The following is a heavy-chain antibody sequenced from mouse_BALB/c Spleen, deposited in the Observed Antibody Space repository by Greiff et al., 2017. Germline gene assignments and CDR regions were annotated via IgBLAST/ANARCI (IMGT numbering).Heavy chain of an antibody. J-gene: IGHJ4*01. D-gene: IGHD3-2*02. V-gene: IGHV5-17*02. Sequence: EVKLVESGGGLVQPGGSRKLSCAASGFTFSSFGMHWVRQAPEKGLEWVAYISSGSSTIYYADTVKGRFTISRDNPKNTLFLQMTSLRSEDTAMYYCARDSDSSRAMDYWGQGTSVTVSS. CDR3: ARDSDSSRAMDY. CDR2: ISSGSSTI. CDR1: GFTFSSFG.